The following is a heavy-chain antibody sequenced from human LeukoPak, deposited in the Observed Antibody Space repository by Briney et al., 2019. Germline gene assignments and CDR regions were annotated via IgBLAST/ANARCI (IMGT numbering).Heavy chain of an antibody. CDR2: VYETGSR. CDR3: AREHRGRDGYTLDC. V-gene: IGHV4-59*12. J-gene: IGHJ4*02. CDR1: GASIVRDY. D-gene: IGHD5-24*01. Sequence: SETLSLTCTVSGASIVRDYWSWVRQPPGTGLQWIGYVYETGSRNYNPSLDRRVSISMDRSKNQFSLRLDSVTAADTAMYYCAREHRGRDGYTLDCWGQGILVTVSS.